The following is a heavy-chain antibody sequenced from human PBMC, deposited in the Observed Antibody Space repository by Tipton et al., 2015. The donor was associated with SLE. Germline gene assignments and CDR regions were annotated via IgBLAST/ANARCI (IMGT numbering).Heavy chain of an antibody. V-gene: IGHV3-11*04. CDR2: ISDSGSSI. CDR1: GFTFRNYN. Sequence: SLRLSCDASGFTFRNYNMRWIRQAPGKGLEWVAFISDSGSSIYYADSVKGRFTISRDNAKNSFYLQMDSLRGDDTAVYYCARDVRSWWYHERVYLDSWGQGILVTVSS. J-gene: IGHJ4*02. CDR3: ARDVRSWWYHERVYLDS. D-gene: IGHD2-15*01.